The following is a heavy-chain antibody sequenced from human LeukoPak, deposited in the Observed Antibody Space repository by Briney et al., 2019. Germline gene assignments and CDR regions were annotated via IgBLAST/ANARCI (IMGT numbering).Heavy chain of an antibody. Sequence: SVKVSCKASGCTFSSYAISWVRQAPGPGLEWMGGIIPIFGTANYAQKFQGRVTITADESTSTAYMELSSLRSEDTAVYYCARDQGYYDSSGYYPYYFDYWGQGTLVTVSS. CDR2: IIPIFGTA. V-gene: IGHV1-69*13. CDR3: ARDQGYYDSSGYYPYYFDY. D-gene: IGHD3-22*01. CDR1: GCTFSSYA. J-gene: IGHJ4*02.